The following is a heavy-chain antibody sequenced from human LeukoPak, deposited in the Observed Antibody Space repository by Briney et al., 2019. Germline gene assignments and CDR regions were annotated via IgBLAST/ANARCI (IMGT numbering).Heavy chain of an antibody. J-gene: IGHJ4*02. D-gene: IGHD1-26*01. V-gene: IGHV3-48*01. CDR3: ATDSGSYYPYTQDSGDY. CDR2: ISSSSSTI. Sequence: GGSLRLSCAASGFTFSSYSMNWVRQAPGKGLEWVSYISSSSSTIYYADSVKGRFTISRDNAKNSLYLQMNSLRAEDTAVYYCATDSGSYYPYTQDSGDYWGQGTLVTVSS. CDR1: GFTFSSYS.